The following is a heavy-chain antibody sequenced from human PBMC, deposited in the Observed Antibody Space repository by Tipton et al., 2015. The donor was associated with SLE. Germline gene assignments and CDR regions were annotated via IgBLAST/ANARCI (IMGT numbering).Heavy chain of an antibody. Sequence: LRLSCTVSGGSISSGGYYWSWIRQHPGKGLEWIGYIYYSGSTYYNPSLKSRVTISVDTSKNQFSLKLSSVTAADTAVYYCARGLIAARFDYWGQGTLVTVSS. D-gene: IGHD6-6*01. CDR3: ARGLIAARFDY. CDR2: IYYSGST. V-gene: IGHV4-31*02. J-gene: IGHJ4*02. CDR1: GGSISSGGYY.